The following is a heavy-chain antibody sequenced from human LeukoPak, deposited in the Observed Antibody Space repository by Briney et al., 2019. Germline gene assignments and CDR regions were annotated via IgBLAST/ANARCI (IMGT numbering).Heavy chain of an antibody. CDR2: IRKDGSEK. V-gene: IGHV3-7*04. Sequence: AGGSLRLSCAASGFIFSSYWMSWVRQAPGKGPEWVANIRKDGSEKYYVDSVKGRFTVYRDNAKNSLVLQMNSLRAEDTAVYYCARDGEYSNSRYDFDCWGQGTLVTVSS. J-gene: IGHJ4*02. CDR3: ARDGEYSNSRYDFDC. CDR1: GFIFSSYW. D-gene: IGHD6-13*01.